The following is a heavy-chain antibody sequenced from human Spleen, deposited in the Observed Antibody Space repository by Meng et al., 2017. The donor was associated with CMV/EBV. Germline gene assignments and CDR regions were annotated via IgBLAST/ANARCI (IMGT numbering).Heavy chain of an antibody. CDR2: IYPGDSDD. CDR1: GYSFSSYW. CDR3: ARHITGTTVHYYGLDL. D-gene: IGHD1-7*01. Sequence: GGSLRLSCKGSGYSFSSYWIGWVRQMPGRGLEWMGIIYPGDSDDRYSPSFDDKVSISVDKSVSTAYLQWNSLKASDSGIYYCARHITGTTVHYYGLDLWGQGTTVTVSS. J-gene: IGHJ6*02. V-gene: IGHV5-51*01.